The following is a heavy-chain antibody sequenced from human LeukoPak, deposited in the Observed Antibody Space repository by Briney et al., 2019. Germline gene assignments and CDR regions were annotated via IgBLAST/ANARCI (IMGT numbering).Heavy chain of an antibody. Sequence: GSSVKVSCKASGGTFSSYDISWVRQATGQGLEWMGWMNPNSGNTGYAQKFQGRVTITRNTSISTAYMELSSLRSEDTAVYYCARGSDSSGYVVDYWGQGTLVTVSS. CDR3: ARGSDSSGYVVDY. V-gene: IGHV1-8*03. J-gene: IGHJ4*02. CDR2: MNPNSGNT. D-gene: IGHD3-22*01. CDR1: GGTFSSYD.